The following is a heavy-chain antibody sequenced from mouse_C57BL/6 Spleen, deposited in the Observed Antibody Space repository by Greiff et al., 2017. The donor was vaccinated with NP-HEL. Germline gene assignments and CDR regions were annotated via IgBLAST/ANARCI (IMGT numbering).Heavy chain of an antibody. J-gene: IGHJ2*01. CDR2: ISYDGSN. CDR3: ASTGTRSYFDY. D-gene: IGHD4-1*01. V-gene: IGHV3-6*01. Sequence: DVQLQESGPGLVKPSQSLSLTCSVTGYSITSGYYWNWIRQFPGNKLEWMGYISYDGSNNYNPSLKNRISITRDTSKNQVFLKLNSVTTEDTATYYCASTGTRSYFDYWGQGTTLTVSS. CDR1: GYSITSGYY.